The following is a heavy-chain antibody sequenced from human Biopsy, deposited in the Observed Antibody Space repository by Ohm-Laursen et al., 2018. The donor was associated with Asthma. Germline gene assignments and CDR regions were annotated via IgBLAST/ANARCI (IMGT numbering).Heavy chain of an antibody. J-gene: IGHJ6*02. CDR1: GFTFDDYA. D-gene: IGHD2-21*01. Sequence: SLRLSCAASGFTFDDYAMHWVRQAPGKGLEWVSGVSWNSGSIDYADSVKGRFTISRDNSRNTLYLQKNSLRADDTAVYYCARAGESDLVGGLDVWGQGTTVTVSS. V-gene: IGHV3-9*01. CDR2: VSWNSGSI. CDR3: ARAGESDLVGGLDV.